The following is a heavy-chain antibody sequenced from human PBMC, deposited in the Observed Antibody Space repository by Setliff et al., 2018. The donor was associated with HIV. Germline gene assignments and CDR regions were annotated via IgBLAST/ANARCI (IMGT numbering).Heavy chain of an antibody. J-gene: IGHJ4*02. Sequence: PSETLSLTCGVYGESLSDYSWNWIRQPPGKGLEWIGEINHSGSTNYNPSLKSRVTVSVDTSKNQFSLKLSSVTAADTAVYYCARVKLMGYDSSGYHPGSDYFDYWGQGTLVTVSS. CDR3: ARVKLMGYDSSGYHPGSDYFDY. CDR2: INHSGST. D-gene: IGHD3-22*01. CDR1: GESLSDYS. V-gene: IGHV4-34*01.